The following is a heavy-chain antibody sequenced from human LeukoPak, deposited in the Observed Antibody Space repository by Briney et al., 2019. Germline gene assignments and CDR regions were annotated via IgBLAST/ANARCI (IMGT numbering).Heavy chain of an antibody. V-gene: IGHV4-61*02. D-gene: IGHD1-7*01. CDR1: GGSISSGSYY. Sequence: SETLSLTCTVSGGSISSGSYYWSWIRQPAGKGLEWIGRIYTSGSTNYNPSLKSRVTISVDTSKNQFSLKLSSVTAADTAMYYCARDRRTGTTFSFDYWGQGTLVTVSS. CDR2: IYTSGST. J-gene: IGHJ4*02. CDR3: ARDRRTGTTFSFDY.